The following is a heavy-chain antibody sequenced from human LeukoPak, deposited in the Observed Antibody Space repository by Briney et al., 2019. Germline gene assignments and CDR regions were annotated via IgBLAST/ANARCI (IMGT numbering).Heavy chain of an antibody. D-gene: IGHD2-2*02. V-gene: IGHV1-69*04. J-gene: IGHJ5*02. CDR3: AREGHCSSTSCYTLNWFDP. Sequence: SVKVSCKASGGTFSSYAISSVRQAPGQGLEWMGRIIPILGIANYAQKFQGRVTITADKSTSTAYMELSSLRSEDTAVYYCAREGHCSSTSCYTLNWFDPWGQGTLVTVSS. CDR1: GGTFSSYA. CDR2: IIPILGIA.